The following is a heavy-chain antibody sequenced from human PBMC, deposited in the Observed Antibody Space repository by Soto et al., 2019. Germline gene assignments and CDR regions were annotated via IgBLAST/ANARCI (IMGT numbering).Heavy chain of an antibody. CDR1: GDSITSNSYF. D-gene: IGHD3-10*01. J-gene: IGHJ3*02. CDR3: ARVWGGAFDI. V-gene: IGHV4-39*07. Sequence: PSETLSLTCTVSGDSITSNSYFWAWIRQPPGKGLEWIGSIYYSGTTNYNPSLKSRVTISVDTSKNQFSLKLSSVTAADTAVYYCARVWGGAFDIWGQGTMVTVSS. CDR2: IYYSGTT.